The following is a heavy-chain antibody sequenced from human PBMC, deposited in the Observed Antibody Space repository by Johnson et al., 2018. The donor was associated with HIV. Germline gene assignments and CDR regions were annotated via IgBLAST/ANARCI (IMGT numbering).Heavy chain of an antibody. J-gene: IGHJ3*02. CDR2: ISYDGTNK. CDR1: GFTFRSYA. CDR3: ARETDIAPYSGSYPTQAFDI. V-gene: IGHV3-30-3*01. D-gene: IGHD1-26*01. Sequence: QVQLVESGGGVVQPGRSLRLSCAASGFTFRSYAIHWVRQAPGKGLEWVAVISYDGTNKYYADSVKGRFTISRDNSKNTLYLQMNSLRAEDTAVYYWARETDIAPYSGSYPTQAFDIWGQGTMVTVSS.